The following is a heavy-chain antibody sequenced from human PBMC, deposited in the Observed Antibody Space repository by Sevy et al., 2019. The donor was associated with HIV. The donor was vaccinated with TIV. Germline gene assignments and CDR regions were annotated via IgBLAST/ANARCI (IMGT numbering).Heavy chain of an antibody. J-gene: IGHJ4*02. D-gene: IGHD2-8*01. CDR3: ARGKVLFDY. Sequence: SDTLSLTCTVSVGSFSSYYWSWIRQPPGKGLEWIGYIYYNGSTNSNPSLKSRVTISAHTSKNQFSLRLKSVTAADTAVYYCARGKVLFDYWGQGTLVTVSS. CDR2: IYYNGST. CDR1: VGSFSSYY. V-gene: IGHV4-59*01.